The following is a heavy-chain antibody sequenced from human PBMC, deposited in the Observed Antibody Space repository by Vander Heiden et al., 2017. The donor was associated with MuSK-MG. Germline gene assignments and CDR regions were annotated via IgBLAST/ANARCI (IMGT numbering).Heavy chain of an antibody. CDR1: GGSISSGGYY. CDR2: IYYSGST. CDR3: ATCFLEIGDWFDP. D-gene: IGHD3-3*01. V-gene: IGHV4-31*03. Sequence: QVQLQESGPGLVKPSPTLSLTCTLSGGSISSGGYYWSWIRQHPGKGLEWIGYIYYSGSTYYNPSLKSRVTISVDTSKNQFSLKLSSVTAADTAVYFCATCFLEIGDWFDPWGQGTLVTVSS. J-gene: IGHJ5*02.